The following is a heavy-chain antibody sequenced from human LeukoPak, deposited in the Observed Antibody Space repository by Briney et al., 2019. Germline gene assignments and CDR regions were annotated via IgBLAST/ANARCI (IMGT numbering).Heavy chain of an antibody. CDR2: IIPILGIA. D-gene: IGHD1-26*01. CDR3: ARVGVGATYYFDY. J-gene: IGHJ4*02. CDR1: GGTFSSYA. V-gene: IGHV1-69*04. Sequence: SVKVSCKASGGTFSSYAISWVRQAPGQGLEWKGRIIPILGIANYAQKFQGRVTITADKSTSTAYMELSSLRSEDTAVYYCARVGVGATYYFDYWGQGTLVTVSS.